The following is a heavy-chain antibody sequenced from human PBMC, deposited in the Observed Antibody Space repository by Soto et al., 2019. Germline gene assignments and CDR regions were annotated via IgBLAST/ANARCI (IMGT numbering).Heavy chain of an antibody. D-gene: IGHD2-15*01. V-gene: IGHV4-34*01. CDR3: ARGLVVAATPGYYFDY. J-gene: IGHJ4*02. CDR1: GGSFSGYY. CDR2: INHSGST. Sequence: SETLSLTCAVYGGSFSGYYWSWIRQPPGKGLEWIGEINHSGSTNYNPSLKSRVTISVDTSKNQFSLKLSSVTAADTAVYYCARGLVVAATPGYYFDYWAQGTLVTVSS.